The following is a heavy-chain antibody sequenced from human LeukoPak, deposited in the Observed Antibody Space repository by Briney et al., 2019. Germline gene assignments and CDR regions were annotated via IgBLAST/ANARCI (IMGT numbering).Heavy chain of an antibody. J-gene: IGHJ3*02. CDR3: ARGIGGGYKYEKDDAFDI. CDR1: GFTFSSYS. D-gene: IGHD5-24*01. CDR2: ISSGSSYI. Sequence: PGGSLRLSCAASGFTFSSYSMNWVRQAPGKGLEWVSSISSGSSYIYYAESMKDRFTISRGNAKTSLYLQMNSLRAEDTALYYCARGIGGGYKYEKDDAFDIRGQGTMVTVSS. V-gene: IGHV3-21*06.